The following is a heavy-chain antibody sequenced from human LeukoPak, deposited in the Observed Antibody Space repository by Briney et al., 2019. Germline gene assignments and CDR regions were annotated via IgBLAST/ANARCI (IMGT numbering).Heavy chain of an antibody. CDR1: GYTFTGYY. Sequence: ASVKVSCKASGYTFTGYYMHWVRQAPGQGLEWMGWINPNSGGTNYAQRFQGRVTMTRDTSISTAYMELSRLRSDDTAVYYCARVGEQWLVLNAFDIWGQGTMVTVSS. CDR2: INPNSGGT. D-gene: IGHD6-19*01. J-gene: IGHJ3*02. V-gene: IGHV1-2*02. CDR3: ARVGEQWLVLNAFDI.